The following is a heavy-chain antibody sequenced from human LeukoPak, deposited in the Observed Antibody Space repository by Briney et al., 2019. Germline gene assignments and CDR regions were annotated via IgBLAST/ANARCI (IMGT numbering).Heavy chain of an antibody. CDR3: ARLYIGGYSRSTNYNWFDP. CDR1: GGSFSGYY. Sequence: SETLSLTCAVYGGSFSGYYWSWIRQPPGNGREWIREINHSGSTNYNPTIKSQVTISVDTSKNQFSLNLTAVTAADTAVYYCARLYIGGYSRSTNYNWFDPWGQGTLVTVSS. V-gene: IGHV4-34*01. CDR2: INHSGST. J-gene: IGHJ5*02. D-gene: IGHD6-13*01.